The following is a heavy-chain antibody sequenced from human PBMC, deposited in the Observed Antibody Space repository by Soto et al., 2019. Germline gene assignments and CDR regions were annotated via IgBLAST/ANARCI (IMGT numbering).Heavy chain of an antibody. J-gene: IGHJ6*02. CDR1: GYTFTSYG. V-gene: IGHV1-18*01. CDR2: ISAYNGNT. D-gene: IGHD1-1*01. CDR3: ARVRGYDYYYYYGMDV. Sequence: GASVKVSCKASGYTFTSYGISWVRQAPGQGLEWMGWISAYNGNTNYAQKLQGRVTMTTDTSTSTAYMELRSLRSDDTAVYYCARVRGYDYYYYYGMDVWGQGTTVTVS.